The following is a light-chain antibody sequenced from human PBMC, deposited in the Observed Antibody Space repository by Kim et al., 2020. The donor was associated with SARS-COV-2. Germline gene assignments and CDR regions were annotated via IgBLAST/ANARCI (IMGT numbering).Light chain of an antibody. CDR3: QVWDSSSDHVV. CDR2: YDS. Sequence: APGKTDTITGGGNNIGDKSVHWYQQKPGQAPLLVLYYDSDRPSGIPERFSGSNSGNTATLTISRVEAGDEADYYCQVWDSSSDHVVFGGGTQLTVL. V-gene: IGLV3-21*04. J-gene: IGLJ2*01. CDR1: NIGDKS.